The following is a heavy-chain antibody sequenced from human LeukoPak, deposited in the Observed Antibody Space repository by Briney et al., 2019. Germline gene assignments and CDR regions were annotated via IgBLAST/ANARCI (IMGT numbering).Heavy chain of an antibody. V-gene: IGHV3-7*01. CDR2: IKKTGSET. J-gene: IGHJ4*02. Sequence: GGSLKLSCAASGFTFSHFWMSWVRQAPGKGLEWVAYIKKTGSETYYVDSVKGRFTITRDNTRNSLFLQMYSLRAEDTAVYFCAREDGYCSGGNCYSYFDSWGQGTLVTVSS. CDR1: GFTFSHFW. CDR3: AREDGYCSGGNCYSYFDS. D-gene: IGHD2-15*01.